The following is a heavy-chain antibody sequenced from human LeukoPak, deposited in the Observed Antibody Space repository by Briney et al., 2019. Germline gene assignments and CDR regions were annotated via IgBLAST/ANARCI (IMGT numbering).Heavy chain of an antibody. D-gene: IGHD3-9*01. CDR2: IYYSGST. CDR1: GGSISSYY. Sequence: PSETLSLTCTVSGGSISSYYWNWIRQPPGKGLEWIGYIYYSGSTNYNPSLKSRVTISVDASKNQFSLKLSSVTAADTAVYYCARLPVHYDILTGHYGKGYFDYWGQGTLVTVSS. CDR3: ARLPVHYDILTGHYGKGYFDY. J-gene: IGHJ4*02. V-gene: IGHV4-59*01.